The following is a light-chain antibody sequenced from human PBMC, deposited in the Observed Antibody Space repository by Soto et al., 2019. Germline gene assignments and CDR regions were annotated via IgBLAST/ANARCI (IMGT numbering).Light chain of an antibody. CDR2: GAS. J-gene: IGKJ3*01. Sequence: EIVLTQSPATLSVFPGEKATLSCGASQSVSNNLAWYHQKPGQAPRPLIYGASTRATGVPARFSGSGSGTEFTLTISSLQSEDSAIYDWQQYSSWPFTFGPGTKVAIE. CDR1: QSVSNN. V-gene: IGKV3-15*01. CDR3: QQYSSWPFT.